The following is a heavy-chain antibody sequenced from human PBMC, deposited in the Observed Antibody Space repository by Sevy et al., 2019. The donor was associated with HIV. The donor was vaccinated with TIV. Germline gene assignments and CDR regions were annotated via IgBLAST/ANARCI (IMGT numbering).Heavy chain of an antibody. V-gene: IGHV6-1*01. CDR1: GDSVSSNSAA. CDR3: ARDLVNLGYCSGGSCYSNYFDY. D-gene: IGHD2-15*01. J-gene: IGHJ4*02. CDR2: TYYRSKWSN. Sequence: SQTLSLTCAISGDSVSSNSAARNWIRQSPSRGLEWLGRTYYRSKWSNDYAVSVKSRITINPDTSKNQFSLQLNSVTPEDTAVYYCARDLVNLGYCSGGSCYSNYFDYWGQGTLVTVSS.